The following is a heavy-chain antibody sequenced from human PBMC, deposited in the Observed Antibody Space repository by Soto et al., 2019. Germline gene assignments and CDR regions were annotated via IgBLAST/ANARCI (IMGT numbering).Heavy chain of an antibody. CDR2: ISYDGSNK. D-gene: IGHD3-9*01. Sequence: SGGSLRLSCAASGFTFSSYGMHWVRQAPGKGLEWVAVISYDGSNKYYADSVKGRFTISRDNSKNTLYLQMNSLRAEDTAVYYCAKDPQRYFDWLLTCFDYWGQGTLVTVSS. J-gene: IGHJ4*02. CDR1: GFTFSSYG. V-gene: IGHV3-30*18. CDR3: AKDPQRYFDWLLTCFDY.